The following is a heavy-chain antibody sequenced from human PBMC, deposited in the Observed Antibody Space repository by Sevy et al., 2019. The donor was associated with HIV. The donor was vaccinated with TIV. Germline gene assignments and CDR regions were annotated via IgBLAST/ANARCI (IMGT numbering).Heavy chain of an antibody. J-gene: IGHJ5*02. CDR1: GFTFSSYA. V-gene: IGHV3-30-3*01. D-gene: IGHD6-19*01. CDR2: ISYDGSNK. Sequence: SLRLSCAASGFTFSSYAMHWVRQAPGKGLEWVAVISYDGSNKYYADSVKGRFTISRDNSKNTLYLQMNSLRAEDTAVYYCAKAVQQWLVRGWFDPWGQGTLVTVSS. CDR3: AKAVQQWLVRGWFDP.